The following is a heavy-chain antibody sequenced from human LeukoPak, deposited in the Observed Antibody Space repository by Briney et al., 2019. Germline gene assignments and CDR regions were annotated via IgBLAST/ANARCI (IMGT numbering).Heavy chain of an antibody. CDR3: ARLGHYYDSSGYYNTGDY. CDR1: GYTFTSYD. V-gene: IGHV1-8*01. D-gene: IGHD3-22*01. CDR2: MNPNSGNT. Sequence: ASVKVSCKASGYTFTSYDINWVRQATGQGLEWMGWMNPNSGNTGYAQKFQGRVTMTRTTSISTAYMELSSLRSEDTAVYYCARLGHYYDSSGYYNTGDYWGQGTLVTVSS. J-gene: IGHJ4*02.